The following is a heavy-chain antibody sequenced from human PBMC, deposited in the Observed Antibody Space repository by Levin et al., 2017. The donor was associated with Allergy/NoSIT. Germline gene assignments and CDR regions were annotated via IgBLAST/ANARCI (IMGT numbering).Heavy chain of an antibody. D-gene: IGHD2-2*02. CDR2: INSDGSST. Sequence: PSETLSLTCAASGFTFSSYWMHWVRQAPGKGLVWVSRINSDGSSTSYADSVKGRFTISRDNAKNTLYLQMNSLRAEDTAVYYCARLEGADIVVVPAAIGPPYYYYYGMDVWGQGTTVTVSS. CDR3: ARLEGADIVVVPAAIGPPYYYYYGMDV. CDR1: GFTFSSYW. V-gene: IGHV3-74*01. J-gene: IGHJ6*02.